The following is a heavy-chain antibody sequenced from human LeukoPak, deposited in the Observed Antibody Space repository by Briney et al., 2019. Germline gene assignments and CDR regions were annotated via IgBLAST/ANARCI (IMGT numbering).Heavy chain of an antibody. CDR2: IIPTLGIA. CDR3: AREDGEMATSYFDY. V-gene: IGHV1-69*10. D-gene: IGHD5-24*01. J-gene: IGHJ4*02. CDR1: GGTFSSYA. Sequence: ASVKVSCKASGGTFSSYAISWVRQAPGQGLEWMGGIIPTLGIANYAQKFQGRVTITADKSTSTAYMELSSLRSEDTAVYYCAREDGEMATSYFDYWGQGTLVTVSS.